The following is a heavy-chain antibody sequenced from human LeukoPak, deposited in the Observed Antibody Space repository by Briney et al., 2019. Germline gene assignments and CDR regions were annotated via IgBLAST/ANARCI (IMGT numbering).Heavy chain of an antibody. V-gene: IGHV1-46*01. Sequence: ASVKVSCKASGDTFTTDYVHCVRQGPGQGPEWRVVSNPSGGSTTNAQKFQGRVTMTRDTSTSTVYMELSSLRSEDTAIYYCARARGSGSYYGHDYYYYHYMDVWGKGTTVTVSS. J-gene: IGHJ6*03. CDR3: ARARGSGSYYGHDYYYYHYMDV. CDR2: SNPSGGST. D-gene: IGHD3-10*01. CDR1: GDTFTTDY.